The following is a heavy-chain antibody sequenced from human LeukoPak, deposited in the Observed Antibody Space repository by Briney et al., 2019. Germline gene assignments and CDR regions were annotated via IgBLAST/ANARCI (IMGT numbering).Heavy chain of an antibody. CDR3: AKDRRPVVVPAAHDWFDP. CDR1: GFIFSTYW. CDR2: ISYDGSNK. J-gene: IGHJ5*02. Sequence: PGGSLRLSCAASGFIFSTYWMTWVRQAPGKGLEWVAVISYDGSNKYYADSVKGRFTISRDNSKNTLYLQMNSLRAEDTAVYYCAKDRRPVVVPAAHDWFDPWGQGTLVTVSS. V-gene: IGHV3-30*18. D-gene: IGHD2-2*01.